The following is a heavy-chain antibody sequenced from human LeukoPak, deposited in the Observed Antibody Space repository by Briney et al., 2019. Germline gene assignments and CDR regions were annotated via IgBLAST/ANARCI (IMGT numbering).Heavy chain of an antibody. J-gene: IGHJ5*02. V-gene: IGHV4-59*01. CDR1: GGSISSYY. D-gene: IGHD6-13*01. CDR2: IYYSGST. CDR3: ARASSSWMYWFDP. Sequence: SETLSLTCTVSGGSISSYYWSWIRQPPGKGLEWIGYIYYSGSTNYNPSLKSRVTISVDTSKNQFSLKLSSVTAADTAVYYCARASSSWMYWFDPWGQGTLVTVSS.